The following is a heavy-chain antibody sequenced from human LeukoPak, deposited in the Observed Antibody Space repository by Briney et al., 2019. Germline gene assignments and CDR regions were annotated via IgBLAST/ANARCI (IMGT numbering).Heavy chain of an antibody. D-gene: IGHD2-2*01. CDR1: GYSISSGYY. Sequence: SETLSLTCTVSGYSISSGYYWGWIRQPPGKGLEWIGSIYHSGSTYYNPSLKSRVTISVDTSKNQFSLKLSSVTAADTAVYYCARGTVVPAAARFDPWGQGTLVTVSS. CDR3: ARGTVVPAAARFDP. V-gene: IGHV4-38-2*02. J-gene: IGHJ5*02. CDR2: IYHSGST.